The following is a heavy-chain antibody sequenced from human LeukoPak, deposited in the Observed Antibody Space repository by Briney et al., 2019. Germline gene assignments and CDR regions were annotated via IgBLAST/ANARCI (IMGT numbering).Heavy chain of an antibody. CDR3: ARVTYSVFDY. J-gene: IGHJ4*02. V-gene: IGHV4-38-2*02. Sequence: SETLSLTCTVSGYSISSGYYWGWSRQPPGKGLEWIGSIYHSGSTYYNPSLKSRVTISVDTSKNQFSLKLSSVTAADTAVYYCARVTYSVFDYWGQGTLVTVSS. CDR2: IYHSGST. D-gene: IGHD2-21*01. CDR1: GYSISSGYY.